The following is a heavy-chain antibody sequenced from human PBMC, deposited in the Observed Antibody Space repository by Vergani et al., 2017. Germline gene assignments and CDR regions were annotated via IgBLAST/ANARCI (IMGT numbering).Heavy chain of an antibody. CDR3: ARDQGDYGTRDNDNWFDP. CDR1: GGSISSSSYY. D-gene: IGHD4-17*01. J-gene: IGHJ5*02. Sequence: QLQLQESGPGLVKPSETLSLTCTVSGGSISSSSYYWGWIRQPPGKGLEWIGSIYYSGSTYNNPSLKSRVTISVATSKNRFSLKLSSLTVADTAVYDCARDQGDYGTRDNDNWFDPWGQGTLVTVSS. CDR2: IYYSGST. V-gene: IGHV4-39*07.